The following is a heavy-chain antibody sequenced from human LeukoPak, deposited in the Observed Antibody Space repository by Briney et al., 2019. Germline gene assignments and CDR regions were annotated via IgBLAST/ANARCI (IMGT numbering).Heavy chain of an antibody. Sequence: SETLSLTCAVYGGSFSDYYWTWIRQPPGKGLEWIGEINHSGSTNYNPSLKSRVTISVDTSKKQFFLRLSSVTAADTAVYYCAKGHRYSSGWYWSHWLDPWGQGTLVTVSS. CDR2: INHSGST. V-gene: IGHV4-34*01. CDR3: AKGHRYSSGWYWSHWLDP. CDR1: GGSFSDYY. D-gene: IGHD6-19*01. J-gene: IGHJ5*02.